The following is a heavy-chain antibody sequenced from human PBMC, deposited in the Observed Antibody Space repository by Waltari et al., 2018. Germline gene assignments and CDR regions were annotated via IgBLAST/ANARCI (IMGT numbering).Heavy chain of an antibody. CDR2: INPNSVGT. J-gene: IGHJ6*02. CDR3: ARSPQWGPYYYYGMDV. D-gene: IGHD1-26*01. V-gene: IGHV1-2*06. Sequence: QVQLVQSGAEVRKPGASVKVSCETSGYTFSGYYIHWVRQAPGQGLEWRGRINPNSVGTNYAQKFQGRVTMTRDTSISTAYMELSRLRSDATAVYYCARSPQWGPYYYYGMDVWGQGTTVTVSS. CDR1: GYTFSGYY.